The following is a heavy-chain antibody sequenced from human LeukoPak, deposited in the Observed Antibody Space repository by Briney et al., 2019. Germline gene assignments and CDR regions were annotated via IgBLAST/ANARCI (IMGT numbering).Heavy chain of an antibody. CDR3: ARYSSGPTLYNWFDP. CDR1: GGSISSSSYY. Sequence: SETLSLTCTVSGGSISSSSYYWGWIRQPPGKGLEWIGSIYYSGSTYYNLSLKSRVTISVDTSKNQFSLKLSSVTAADTAVYYCARYSSGPTLYNWFDPWGQGTLVTVSS. D-gene: IGHD6-19*01. CDR2: IYYSGST. V-gene: IGHV4-39*01. J-gene: IGHJ5*02.